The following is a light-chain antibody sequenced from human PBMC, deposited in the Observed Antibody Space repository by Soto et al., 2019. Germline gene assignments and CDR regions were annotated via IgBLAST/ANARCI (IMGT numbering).Light chain of an antibody. CDR2: AAS. V-gene: IGKV1-6*01. J-gene: IGKJ1*01. Sequence: AIQMTQSPSSLSASVGDRVTITCRASQYIKNELGWYQQKPGKAPNVLIYAASTLLSGVTSRFSGAGSGTDFTLTISSLQPEDFATYYCLQDHNYPRTFGQGTRVEIK. CDR1: QYIKNE. CDR3: LQDHNYPRT.